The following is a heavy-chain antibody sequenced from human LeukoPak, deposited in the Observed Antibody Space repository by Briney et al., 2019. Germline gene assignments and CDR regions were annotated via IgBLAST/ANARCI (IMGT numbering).Heavy chain of an antibody. V-gene: IGHV5-51*01. CDR1: GFSFISYW. Sequence: GESLQISCQGSGFSFISYWIAWVRQMPGKGLEWMGIIYPGDSDTRYSPSFQGQVTISADKSISTAYLQWSSLKASDTAMYYCARHEEGQTGDYWGQGTLVTVSS. J-gene: IGHJ4*02. CDR2: IYPGDSDT. CDR3: ARHEEGQTGDY.